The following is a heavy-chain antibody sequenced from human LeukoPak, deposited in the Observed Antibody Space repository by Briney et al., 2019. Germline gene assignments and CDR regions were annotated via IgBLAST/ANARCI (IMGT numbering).Heavy chain of an antibody. CDR1: GFTFSDYW. Sequence: GGSLRLSCAASGFTFSDYWMHWVRQAPGKGLVWVSRINTDGSSTSYADSVKGRFTISRDNAKNTLYLQMNSLKAEDTAVYYCAREVGELGFDPWGQGTLVTVSS. J-gene: IGHJ5*02. CDR2: INTDGSST. CDR3: AREVGELGFDP. D-gene: IGHD3-10*01. V-gene: IGHV3-74*01.